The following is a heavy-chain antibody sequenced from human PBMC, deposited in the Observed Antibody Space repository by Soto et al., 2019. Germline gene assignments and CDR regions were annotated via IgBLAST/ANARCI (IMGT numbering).Heavy chain of an antibody. Sequence: ASVKVSCKASGYTFTSYGISWVRQAPGQGLEWMGWISAYNGNTNYAQKLQGRVTMTTDTSTSTAYMKLSSVTAADTAVYYCARGWYYYDSSGYHNWFDPWGQGTLVTVSS. CDR1: GYTFTSYG. J-gene: IGHJ5*02. CDR3: ARGWYYYDSSGYHNWFDP. CDR2: ISAYNGNT. V-gene: IGHV1-18*01. D-gene: IGHD3-22*01.